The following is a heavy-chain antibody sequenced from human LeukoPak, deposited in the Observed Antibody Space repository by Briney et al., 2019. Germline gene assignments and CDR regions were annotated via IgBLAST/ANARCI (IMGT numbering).Heavy chain of an antibody. CDR1: GFTFSNYG. CDR3: ARDLVVATGPDY. Sequence: GGTLRLSCAASGFTFSNYGMAWVRQAPGKGLEWVSGLSGNVHNPYYADSVKGRFTISRDNAKNTLYLQMNSLRAEDTAAYYCARDLVVATGPDYWGQGTLVTVSS. D-gene: IGHD5-12*01. V-gene: IGHV3-23*01. J-gene: IGHJ4*02. CDR2: LSGNVHNP.